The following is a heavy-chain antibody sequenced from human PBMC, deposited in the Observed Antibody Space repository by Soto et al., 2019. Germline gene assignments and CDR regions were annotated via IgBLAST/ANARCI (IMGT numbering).Heavy chain of an antibody. J-gene: IGHJ6*03. V-gene: IGHV1-69*02. CDR1: GGTFSSYT. CDR3: ASADRYCSGGSCYYYYYMDV. CDR2: IIPILGIA. Sequence: QVQLVQSGAEVKKPGSSVKVSCKASGGTFSSYTISWVRQAPGQGLEWMGRIIPILGIANYAQKFQGRVTITADKSTSTAYMELGSLRAEDTAVYYCASADRYCSGGSCYYYYYMDVWGKGTTVTVSS. D-gene: IGHD2-15*01.